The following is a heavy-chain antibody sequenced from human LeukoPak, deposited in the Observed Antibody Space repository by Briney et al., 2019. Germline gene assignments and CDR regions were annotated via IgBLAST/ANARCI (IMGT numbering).Heavy chain of an antibody. V-gene: IGHV3-66*02. J-gene: IGHJ4*02. CDR1: GFTVSSSY. D-gene: IGHD3-22*01. CDR3: ATEGQYYDSSGYPTWTFDS. Sequence: PGGSLRLSCAASGFTVSSSYMSWVRQAPGKGLEWVSVIYSDGSTYYADSVKGRFTISRDNSKNTLYLQMNSLRAEDTAVYYCATEGQYYDSSGYPTWTFDSWGQGTLVTVSS. CDR2: IYSDGST.